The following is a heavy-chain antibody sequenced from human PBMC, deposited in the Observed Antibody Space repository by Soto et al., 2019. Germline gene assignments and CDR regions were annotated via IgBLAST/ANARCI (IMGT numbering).Heavy chain of an antibody. J-gene: IGHJ4*02. CDR3: ARDLTASYYDFWSGYRGVDY. Sequence: QVQLVESGGGVVQPGRSLRLSCAASGFTFSSYGMHWVRQAPGKGLEWVAVIWYDGSNKYYADSVKGRFTISRDNSKNTLYLQMNSLRAEDTAVYYCARDLTASYYDFWSGYRGVDYWGQGTLVTVSS. CDR1: GFTFSSYG. D-gene: IGHD3-3*01. CDR2: IWYDGSNK. V-gene: IGHV3-33*01.